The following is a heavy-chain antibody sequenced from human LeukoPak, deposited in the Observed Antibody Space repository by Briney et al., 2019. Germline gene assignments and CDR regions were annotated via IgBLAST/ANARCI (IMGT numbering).Heavy chain of an antibody. J-gene: IGHJ3*02. CDR3: AKDQDLEWLLWNAFDI. CDR1: GFTFSSYA. V-gene: IGHV3-30*04. Sequence: PGGSLRLSCAASGFTFSSYAMHWVRQAPGKGLEWVAVISYDGSNKYYADSVKGRFTISRDNSKNTLYLQMNSLRAEDTAVYYCAKDQDLEWLLWNAFDIWGQGTMVTVSS. CDR2: ISYDGSNK. D-gene: IGHD3-3*01.